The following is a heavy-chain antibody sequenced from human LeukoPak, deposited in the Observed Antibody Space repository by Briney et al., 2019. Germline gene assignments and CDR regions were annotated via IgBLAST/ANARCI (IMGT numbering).Heavy chain of an antibody. V-gene: IGHV3-74*01. Sequence: GGSLRLSCAASGFTFSSYWMHWVRQAPGKGLVWVSRINTDGSRTDYADSVKGRFTISRDNAKNTVYLQMNSLRAEDTAVYYCARDGTAANFDYWGQGTLLTVSS. J-gene: IGHJ4*02. CDR2: INTDGSRT. D-gene: IGHD6-13*01. CDR3: ARDGTAANFDY. CDR1: GFTFSSYW.